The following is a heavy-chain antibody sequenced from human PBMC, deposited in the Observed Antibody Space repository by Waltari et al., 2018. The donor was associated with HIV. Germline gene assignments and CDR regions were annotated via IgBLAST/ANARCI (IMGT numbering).Heavy chain of an antibody. V-gene: IGHV4-39*01. CDR1: GDSINSRTYY. CDR2: MYYSWRS. CDR3: ARHYSWFAILTGSPPTYYFDS. Sequence: KLQQSGPRLVKPSETLSLTCSVSGDSINSRTYYWGWIRQPPGKGLEYLGSMYYSWRSFYHPYLNSRPSLFPDTSRTQFPLRWISVSATDTSVYFCARHYSWFAILTGSPPTYYFDSWGPGTLVTVSS. D-gene: IGHD3-9*01. J-gene: IGHJ4*02.